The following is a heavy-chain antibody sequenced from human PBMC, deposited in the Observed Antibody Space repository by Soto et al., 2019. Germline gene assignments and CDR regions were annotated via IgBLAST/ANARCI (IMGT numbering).Heavy chain of an antibody. Sequence: GASVKVSCKASGGTFSSYAISWVRQAPGQGLEWMGGIIPIFGTANYAQKFQGRVTITADESTSTAYMELSSLRSEDTAVYYCARERYSYEEGSYYYYGMDVWGQGTTVTVSS. D-gene: IGHD5-18*01. V-gene: IGHV1-69*13. CDR1: GGTFSSYA. CDR3: ARERYSYEEGSYYYYGMDV. CDR2: IIPIFGTA. J-gene: IGHJ6*02.